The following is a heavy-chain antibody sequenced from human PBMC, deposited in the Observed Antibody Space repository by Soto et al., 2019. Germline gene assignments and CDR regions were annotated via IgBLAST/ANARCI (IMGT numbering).Heavy chain of an antibody. CDR2: IHYSGST. Sequence: QVQLQESGPGLVKPSETLSLTCTVSGGSISSYYWSWIRQPPGKGLEWIGYIHYSGSTKYNPSLKSRVTISLDTSKNQFSLKLSSVTAADTAVYYCARDRGGVASNWFDPWGQGTLVTVSS. CDR3: ARDRGGVASNWFDP. V-gene: IGHV4-59*01. CDR1: GGSISSYY. D-gene: IGHD3-10*01. J-gene: IGHJ5*02.